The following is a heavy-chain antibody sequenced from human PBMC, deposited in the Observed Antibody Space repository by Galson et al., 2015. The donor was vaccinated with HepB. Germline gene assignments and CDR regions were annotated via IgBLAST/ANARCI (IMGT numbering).Heavy chain of an antibody. Sequence: SVKVSCKASGGTFTKYPINWVRQAPGQGLEWMGGITPIFTIPDYAQKFKGRLTITADESTRTTYLDLTSLTSDDTAIYYCATDDHPRTTRSTNFGGNFYYYMAVWGEGATVTVSS. D-gene: IGHD3-3*01. J-gene: IGHJ6*03. CDR1: GGTFTKYP. V-gene: IGHV1-69*13. CDR3: ATDDHPRTTRSTNFGGNFYYYMAV. CDR2: ITPIFTIP.